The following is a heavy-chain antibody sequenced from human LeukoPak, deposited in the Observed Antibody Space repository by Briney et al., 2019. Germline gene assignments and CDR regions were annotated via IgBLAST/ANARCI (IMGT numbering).Heavy chain of an antibody. D-gene: IGHD3-10*01. V-gene: IGHV4-34*01. CDR1: GGSFSGYY. J-gene: IGHJ5*02. CDR3: ARGRRITRTHTRKNWFDP. Sequence: SETLSLTCAVYGGSFSGYYWSWIRQPPGKGLEWIGEINHSGSTNYNPSLKNRVTISVDTSKNQFSLKLSSVATADTTVYYCARGRRITRTHTRKNWFDPWGQGTLVSVSS. CDR2: INHSGST.